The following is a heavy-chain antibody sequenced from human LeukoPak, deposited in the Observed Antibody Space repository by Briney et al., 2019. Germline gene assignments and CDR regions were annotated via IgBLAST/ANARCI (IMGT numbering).Heavy chain of an antibody. J-gene: IGHJ3*02. D-gene: IGHD6-19*01. CDR3: AAVAGLGNAFDI. Sequence: ASVKVSCKASGYTFTSYDINWVRQATGQGLEWMGWINPNSGGTNYAQKFQGRVTMTRDTSISTAYMELSRLRSDDTAVYYCAAVAGLGNAFDIWGQGTMVTVSS. CDR1: GYTFTSYD. V-gene: IGHV1-2*02. CDR2: INPNSGGT.